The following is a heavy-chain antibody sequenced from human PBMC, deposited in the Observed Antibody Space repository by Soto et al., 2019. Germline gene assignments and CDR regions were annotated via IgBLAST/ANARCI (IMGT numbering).Heavy chain of an antibody. CDR3: VRSGDNYNLLDY. J-gene: IGHJ4*02. CDR1: GFTFSDHY. D-gene: IGHD1-1*01. CDR2: SSNSGSFT. V-gene: IGHV3-11*06. Sequence: GWSLRLSCAASGFTFSDHYMSWIRQAPGKGLEWIGYSSNSGSFTRYADSVKGRFSISRDNAKNSLYLQINSLRGDDTAIYYCVRSGDNYNLLDYWGQGTPVTVSS.